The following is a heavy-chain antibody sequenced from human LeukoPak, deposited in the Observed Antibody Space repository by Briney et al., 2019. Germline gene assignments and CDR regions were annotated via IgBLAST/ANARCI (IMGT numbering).Heavy chain of an antibody. CDR3: AREAAWGNWYFDL. CDR1: GFTFSSYG. D-gene: IGHD3-16*01. CDR2: IRYDGSNK. J-gene: IGHJ2*01. V-gene: IGHV3-30*02. Sequence: AGGSLRLSCAASGFTFSSYGMHWVRQAPGKGLEWVAFIRYDGSNKYYADSVKGRFTISRDNSKNTLYLQMNSLRPEDTAVYYCAREAAWGNWYFDLWGRGTLVTVSS.